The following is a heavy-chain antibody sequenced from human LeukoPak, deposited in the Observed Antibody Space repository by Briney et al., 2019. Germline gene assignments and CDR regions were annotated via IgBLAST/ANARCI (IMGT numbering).Heavy chain of an antibody. CDR2: INAGNGNT. CDR3: ARASIDFWSGHMDV. V-gene: IGHV1-3*03. CDR1: GGTFSSYA. J-gene: IGHJ6*03. D-gene: IGHD3-3*01. Sequence: ASVKVSCKASGGTFSSYAISWVRQAPGQRLEWMGWINAGNGNTKYSQEFQGRVTITRDTSASTAYMELSSLRSEDMAVYYCARASIDFWSGHMDVWGKGTTVTVSS.